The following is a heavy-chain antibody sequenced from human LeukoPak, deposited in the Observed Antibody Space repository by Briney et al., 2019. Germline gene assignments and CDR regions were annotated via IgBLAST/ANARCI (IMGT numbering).Heavy chain of an antibody. CDR2: IYYSGTT. V-gene: IGHV4-59*01. CDR1: GGSISSYY. Sequence: SETLSLTCTVSGGSISSYYWGWIRQPPGKGLEWIGYIYYSGTTNYNPSLRSRVTISVDTSKNQFSLKLSSVTPADTAVYYCARGGIQLWSSNGVDPWGQGTLVTVSS. D-gene: IGHD5-18*01. CDR3: ARGGIQLWSSNGVDP. J-gene: IGHJ5*02.